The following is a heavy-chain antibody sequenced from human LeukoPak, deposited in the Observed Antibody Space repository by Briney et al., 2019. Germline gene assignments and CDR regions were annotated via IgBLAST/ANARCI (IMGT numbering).Heavy chain of an antibody. V-gene: IGHV4-61*02. J-gene: IGHJ4*02. CDR3: ARGRVEMATIDFDY. CDR1: GDSISSGSYY. D-gene: IGHD5-24*01. CDR2: IYTSGST. Sequence: SETLSLTCTVSGDSISSGSYYWSWIRQPAGKGLEWIGRIYTSGSTNYNPSLKSRVTISVDTSKNQFSLKLSSVTAADTAMYYCARGRVEMATIDFDYWGQGTLVTVSS.